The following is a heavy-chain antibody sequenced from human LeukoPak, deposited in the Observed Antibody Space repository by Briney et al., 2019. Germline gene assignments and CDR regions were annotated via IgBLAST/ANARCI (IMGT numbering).Heavy chain of an antibody. J-gene: IGHJ5*02. D-gene: IGHD4-11*01. CDR3: AREPRLSNSNYELLYNWFDP. CDR2: MYHSGST. Sequence: SETLSLTCTVSGYSISSGYYGGWIRQPPGKELEWIGSMYHSGSTYYNPSLKSRVTISVDTSKNQFSLKLSSVTAADTAVSYCAREPRLSNSNYELLYNWFDPWGQGTLVTVSS. V-gene: IGHV4-38-2*02. CDR1: GYSISSGYY.